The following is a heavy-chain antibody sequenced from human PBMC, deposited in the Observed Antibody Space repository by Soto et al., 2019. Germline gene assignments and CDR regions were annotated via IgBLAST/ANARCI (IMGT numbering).Heavy chain of an antibody. CDR1: RVARIRYA. Sequence: GGSLRLSGAPSRVARIRYAMRCVRHATGKALEWVSGIASAGDTYSPGSVKGRFTISRDNDQHSLYLQMTCLRAEDTAVYDCAKAADGGTHFENWCQGTLVSVSS. J-gene: IGHJ4*02. CDR3: AKAADGGTHFEN. D-gene: IGHD2-15*01. V-gene: IGHV3-13*01. CDR2: IASAGDT.